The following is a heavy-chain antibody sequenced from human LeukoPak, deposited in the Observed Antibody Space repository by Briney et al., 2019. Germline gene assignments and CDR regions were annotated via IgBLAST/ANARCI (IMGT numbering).Heavy chain of an antibody. J-gene: IGHJ3*02. V-gene: IGHV1-69*13. CDR3: ARDTITMVRGKSARSSPAFDI. CDR1: GGTFSSYT. CDR2: IIPIFVTA. D-gene: IGHD3-10*01. Sequence: SVKVSCKASGGTFSSYTISWVRQAPGQGLEWMGGIIPIFVTANYAQKFQGRVTITADESTSTAYMELSSLRSEDTAVYYCARDTITMVRGKSARSSPAFDIWGQGTMVTVSS.